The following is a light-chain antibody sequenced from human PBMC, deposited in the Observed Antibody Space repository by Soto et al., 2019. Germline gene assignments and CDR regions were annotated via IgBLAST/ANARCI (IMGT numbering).Light chain of an antibody. J-gene: IGKJ4*01. CDR1: QHIGSW. CDR2: TAS. Sequence: DIQMTQSPSSVSTSVGDRVTSTCRASQHIGSWLSWYQQKPGKAPKLLIYTASTLQSGVPSRFRVSGSGTEFTLTITSLQPEYFATYYCQQAYSFTLTFGGGTEVENK. CDR3: QQAYSFTLT. V-gene: IGKV1D-12*01.